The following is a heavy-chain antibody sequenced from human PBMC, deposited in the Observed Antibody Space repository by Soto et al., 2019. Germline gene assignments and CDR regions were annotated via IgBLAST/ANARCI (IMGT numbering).Heavy chain of an antibody. Sequence: GGSLRLSCAASGFTVSSNYMSWVRQAPGKGLEWVSVIYSGGSTYYADSVKGRFTISRDNSKNTVDLQMNSLRAEDTAVYYCATLDILTGYYFDFWGQGT. CDR2: IYSGGST. CDR3: ATLDILTGYYFDF. J-gene: IGHJ4*02. V-gene: IGHV3-66*04. D-gene: IGHD3-9*01. CDR1: GFTVSSNY.